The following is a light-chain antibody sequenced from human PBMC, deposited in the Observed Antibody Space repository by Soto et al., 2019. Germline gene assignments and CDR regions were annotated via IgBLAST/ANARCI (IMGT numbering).Light chain of an antibody. Sequence: VMTQSQSTLSVVLGDRATLSCRPSQSVSSNLAWYQQKPGQAPRLLIYGASTRATGIPARFSGSGSGTEFTLTISSLQSEDFAVYSCQQYYSYPPITFGQGTRLEIK. CDR3: QQYYSYPPIT. V-gene: IGKV3-15*01. CDR1: QSVSSN. J-gene: IGKJ5*01. CDR2: GAS.